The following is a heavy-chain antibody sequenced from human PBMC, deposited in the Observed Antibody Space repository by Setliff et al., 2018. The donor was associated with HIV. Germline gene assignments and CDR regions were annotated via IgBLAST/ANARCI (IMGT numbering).Heavy chain of an antibody. CDR3: SKILNLYNYMDA. V-gene: IGHV4-59*01. CDR2: LYHSGST. D-gene: IGHD3-9*01. J-gene: IGHJ6*03. Sequence: SETLSLTCTVSGDSISSYYWSWIRQPPGKGLECIGHLYHSGSTHYSPSLKSRVTMSVATSKNQFSLKLSAVTAADTAVYYCSKILNLYNYMDAWGKGTSVTVSS. CDR1: GDSISSYY.